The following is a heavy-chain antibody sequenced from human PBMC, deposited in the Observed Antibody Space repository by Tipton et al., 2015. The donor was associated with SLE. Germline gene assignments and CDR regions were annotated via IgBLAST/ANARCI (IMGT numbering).Heavy chain of an antibody. D-gene: IGHD4-23*01. CDR2: IKQDGSEK. J-gene: IGHJ4*02. Sequence: LRLSCVVSGFNFGNYWMHWVRQAPGKGLEWVANIKQDGSEKNYVDSAKGRFTISRDNFKNTLYLQMNSLKSEDTAVYYCVKDNPVASYWGQGTLVTVSS. CDR3: VKDNPVASY. CDR1: GFNFGNYW. V-gene: IGHV3-7*01.